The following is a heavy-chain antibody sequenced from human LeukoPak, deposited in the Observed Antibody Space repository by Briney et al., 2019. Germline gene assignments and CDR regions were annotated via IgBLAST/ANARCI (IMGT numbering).Heavy chain of an antibody. V-gene: IGHV1-3*01. Sequence: ASVKVSCKASGYTFTSYAMHWVRQAPGQRLEWMGWINAGNGNTKYSQKFQGRVTITRDTSASTAYMELSSLRSEDTAVYYCARAQSDNYYGYSQDAFDIWGQGTMVTVSS. CDR3: ARAQSDNYYGYSQDAFDI. J-gene: IGHJ3*02. CDR2: INAGNGNT. D-gene: IGHD3-10*01. CDR1: GYTFTSYA.